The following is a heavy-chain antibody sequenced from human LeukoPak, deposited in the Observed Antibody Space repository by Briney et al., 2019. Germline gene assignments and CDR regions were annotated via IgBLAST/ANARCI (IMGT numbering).Heavy chain of an antibody. D-gene: IGHD3-10*01. CDR2: ITGSGDNT. CDR3: ARYLVRGLPFFDY. J-gene: IGHJ4*02. Sequence: GGSLTLSCAASGFTFSISSMSWVRQAPGKGLEWVSTITGSGDNTYCPSSVKGRFTISRANSKTKLYIQLTRLRCDDTAVYYCARYLVRGLPFFDYWGQGTLVTVSS. V-gene: IGHV3-23*01. CDR1: GFTFSISS.